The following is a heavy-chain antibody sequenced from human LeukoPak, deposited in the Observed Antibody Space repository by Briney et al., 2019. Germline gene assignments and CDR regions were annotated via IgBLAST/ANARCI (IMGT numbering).Heavy chain of an antibody. V-gene: IGHV3-7*01. D-gene: IGHD4-17*01. J-gene: IGHJ4*02. Sequence: PGGSLRLSCAASGFTFSKYWMTWVRQAPGKGLEWGASIKQDGSEKYYVDSVKGRFIISRDNAKNSLYLQLNSLTAEDTAVYYCASHDYGDYSPLDYWGQGTLVTVSS. CDR3: ASHDYGDYSPLDY. CDR2: IKQDGSEK. CDR1: GFTFSKYW.